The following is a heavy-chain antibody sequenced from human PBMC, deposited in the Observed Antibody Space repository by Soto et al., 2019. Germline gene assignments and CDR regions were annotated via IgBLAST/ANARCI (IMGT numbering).Heavy chain of an antibody. CDR1: GFTFSSYD. Sequence: GGSLRLSCAASGFTFSSYDMHWVRQATGKGLEWVSAIGTAGDTYYPGSVKGRFAISRENAKNSLYLQMNSLRAEDTAVYYCARGWHYYDRSGYVYWGQGTLVTVSS. J-gene: IGHJ4*02. CDR2: IGTAGDT. D-gene: IGHD3-22*01. CDR3: ARGWHYYDRSGYVY. V-gene: IGHV3-13*01.